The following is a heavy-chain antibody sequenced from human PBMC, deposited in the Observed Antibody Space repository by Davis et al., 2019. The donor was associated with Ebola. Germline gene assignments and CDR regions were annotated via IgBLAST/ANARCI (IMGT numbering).Heavy chain of an antibody. CDR1: GYTFTSYG. V-gene: IGHV1-18*01. CDR2: ISAYNGNT. CDR3: ARGRDCSSTSCYFDY. Sequence: ASVKVSCKASGYTFTSYGISWVRQAPGQGLEWMGWISAYNGNTNYAQKLQGRVTMTTDTSTSTAYMKLRSLRSDDTAVYYCARGRDCSSTSCYFDYWGQGTLVTVSS. D-gene: IGHD2-2*01. J-gene: IGHJ4*02.